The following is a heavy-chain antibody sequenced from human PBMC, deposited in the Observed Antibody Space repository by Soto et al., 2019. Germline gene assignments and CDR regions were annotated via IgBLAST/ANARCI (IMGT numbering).Heavy chain of an antibody. CDR3: ARAAVFEHRSRPSCFPDWF. CDR2: ISAYNGNT. V-gene: IGHV1-18*01. Sequence: RQVPGQGLEWMGWISAYNGNTNYAQKLQGRVTMTTDTSTSTAYMELRSRRSDDTAVYYCARAAVFEHRSRPSCFPDWF. D-gene: IGHD2-2*01. J-gene: IGHJ5*01.